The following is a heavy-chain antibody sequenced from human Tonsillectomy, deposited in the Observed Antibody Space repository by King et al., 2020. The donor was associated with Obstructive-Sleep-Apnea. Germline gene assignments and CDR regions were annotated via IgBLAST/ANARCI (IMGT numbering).Heavy chain of an antibody. V-gene: IGHV3-66*01. Sequence: VQLVESGGDLVQPGGSLRLSCAVSGFTVSSNYMSWVRQAPGKGLEWVSVLHSDGSTYYADSVKGGFTISRDHSKNTLYLQMNRLRADDTGVYYCARVWQQWKSEFDYWGQGTLVTVSS. CDR2: LHSDGST. D-gene: IGHD6-19*01. CDR1: GFTVSSNY. J-gene: IGHJ4*02. CDR3: ARVWQQWKSEFDY.